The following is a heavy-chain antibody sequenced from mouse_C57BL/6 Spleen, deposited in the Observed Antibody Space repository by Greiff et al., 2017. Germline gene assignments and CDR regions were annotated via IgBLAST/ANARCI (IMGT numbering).Heavy chain of an antibody. CDR1: GYSITSGYY. Sequence: EVKLMESGPGLVKPSQSLSLTCSVTGYSITSGYYWNWIRQFPGNKLEWKGYISYDGSNNYNPSLKNRISITRDTSKNQFFLKLNSVTTEDTATYYCARGFITTVVDYAMDYWGQGTSVTVSS. V-gene: IGHV3-6*01. CDR3: ARGFITTVVDYAMDY. J-gene: IGHJ4*01. CDR2: ISYDGSN. D-gene: IGHD1-1*01.